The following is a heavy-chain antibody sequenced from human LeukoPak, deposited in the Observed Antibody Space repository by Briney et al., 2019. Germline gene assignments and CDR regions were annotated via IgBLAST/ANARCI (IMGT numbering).Heavy chain of an antibody. CDR2: IYTSGTT. Sequence: SETLSLTCTVSGASIRNNYWSWIRQPAGKGLEWIGRIYTSGTTTYNPSLESRVTMSVDTSKNQFSLNLSSVTAAATAVYYCARDVPSAFSGTYVDVWGQGTTVTVSS. CDR1: GASIRNNY. D-gene: IGHD1-26*01. J-gene: IGHJ6*02. V-gene: IGHV4-4*07. CDR3: ARDVPSAFSGTYVDV.